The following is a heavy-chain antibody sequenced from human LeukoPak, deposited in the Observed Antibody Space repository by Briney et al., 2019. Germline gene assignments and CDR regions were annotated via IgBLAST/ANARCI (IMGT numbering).Heavy chain of an antibody. D-gene: IGHD3-22*01. J-gene: IGHJ4*02. V-gene: IGHV4-39*02. CDR1: GGSFNSFGYY. CDR2: IYYNGNT. CDR3: ARLRDTSGYYGDYFDY. Sequence: SKTLSLTCTVSGGSFNSFGYYWGWVRQPPGKGLEWIGNIYYNGNTYCNPSLKSRVTISIDTSKNHFSLKLTSVTAADTAVYYCARLRDTSGYYGDYFDYWGQGTLVTVSS.